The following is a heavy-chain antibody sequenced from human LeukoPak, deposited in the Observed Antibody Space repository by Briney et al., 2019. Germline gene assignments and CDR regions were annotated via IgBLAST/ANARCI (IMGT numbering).Heavy chain of an antibody. V-gene: IGHV1-8*01. Sequence: ASVKVSCKASGYTFTSSDTHWVRQATGQGLEWMGWMNPNSGNTGYAQKFQGRITMTRNTSISTAYMELSSLRSEDTAVYYCARAITMIVVVITKVWLDPWGQGTLVTVSS. J-gene: IGHJ5*02. CDR2: MNPNSGNT. D-gene: IGHD3-22*01. CDR1: GYTFTSSD. CDR3: ARAITMIVVVITKVWLDP.